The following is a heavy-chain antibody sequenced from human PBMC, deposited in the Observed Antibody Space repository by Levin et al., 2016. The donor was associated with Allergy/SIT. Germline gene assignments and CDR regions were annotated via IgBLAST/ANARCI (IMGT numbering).Heavy chain of an antibody. CDR1: GFTFSSYG. J-gene: IGHJ5*02. CDR2: IWYDGSNK. Sequence: GESLKISCAASGFTFSSYGMHWVRQAPGKGLEWVAVIWYDGSNKYYADSVKGRFTISRDNSKNTLYLQMNSLRAEDTAVYYCARDPSSIAARPGWFDPWGQGTLVTVSS. D-gene: IGHD6-6*01. V-gene: IGHV3-33*01. CDR3: ARDPSSIAARPGWFDP.